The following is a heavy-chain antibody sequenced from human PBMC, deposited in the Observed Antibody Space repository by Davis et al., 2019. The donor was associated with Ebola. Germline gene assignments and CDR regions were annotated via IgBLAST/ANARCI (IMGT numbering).Heavy chain of an antibody. V-gene: IGHV1-46*01. CDR3: ARPATTVTPEIYFDY. D-gene: IGHD4-11*01. CDR2: INPSGGST. Sequence: ASVKVSCKASGYTFTNYFMHWVRQAPGQGLEWMGIINPSGGSTSYAQKFQGRVTMTRDTSTSTVYMELSSLRSEDTAVYYCARPATTVTPEIYFDYWGQGTLVTVSS. J-gene: IGHJ4*02. CDR1: GYTFTNYF.